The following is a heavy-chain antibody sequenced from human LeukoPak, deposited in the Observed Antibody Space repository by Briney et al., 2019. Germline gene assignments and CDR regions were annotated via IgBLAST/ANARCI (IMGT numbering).Heavy chain of an antibody. CDR2: IGSSSSSI. D-gene: IGHD1-26*01. CDR3: ARARQGASRGAFDI. J-gene: IGHJ3*02. CDR1: GFTFSSYS. Sequence: PGGSLRLSCAASGFTFSSYSMNWVRQAPGKGLEWVSNIGSSSSSIYYADSVKGRFTISRDNAKNSLYLQMNSLRAEDTAVYYCARARQGASRGAFDIWGQGTMVTVSP. V-gene: IGHV3-48*01.